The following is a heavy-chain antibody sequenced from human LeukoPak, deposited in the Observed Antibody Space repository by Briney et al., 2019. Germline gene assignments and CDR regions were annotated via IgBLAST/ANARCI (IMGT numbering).Heavy chain of an antibody. D-gene: IGHD4-23*01. CDR1: GFTFSRDS. J-gene: IGHJ4*02. CDR3: AREDGGNYFDY. CDR2: ISRSSSTI. Sequence: GGSLRLSCAASGFTFSRDSMNWVRQAPGKGLEWVSYISRSSSTIYYADSVKGRFTISRDNAKNSLYLQMNSLRAEDTAVYYCAREDGGNYFDYWGQGTLVTVSS. V-gene: IGHV3-48*04.